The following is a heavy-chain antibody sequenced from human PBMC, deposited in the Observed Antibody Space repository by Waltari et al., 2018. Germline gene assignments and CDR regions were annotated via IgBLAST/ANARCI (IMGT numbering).Heavy chain of an antibody. J-gene: IGHJ5*02. CDR1: GGSFSGYY. CDR2: LKHSGST. V-gene: IGHV4-34*01. Sequence: QVQLQQWGAGLLKPSETLSLTCAVYGGSFSGYYWSWIRQPPGKGLEWIGELKHSGSTNYNPSLKSRVTISVDTSKNQFSLKLSSVTAADTAVYYCARVLTPIAAAGPWTRNNWFDPWGQGTLVTVSS. D-gene: IGHD6-13*01. CDR3: ARVLTPIAAAGPWTRNNWFDP.